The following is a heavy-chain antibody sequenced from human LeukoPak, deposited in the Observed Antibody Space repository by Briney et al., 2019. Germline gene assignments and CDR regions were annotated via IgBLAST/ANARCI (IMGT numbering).Heavy chain of an antibody. V-gene: IGHV3-53*01. CDR3: ASEISRYSSGWYYFDY. Sequence: GGSLRLSCAASGFTVSSNYMSWVRQAPGQGLEWVSVIYSGGSTYYADSVKGRFTISRDNSKNTLYLQMNSLRAEDTAVSYCASEISRYSSGWYYFDYWGQGTLVTVSS. CDR1: GFTVSSNY. D-gene: IGHD6-19*01. J-gene: IGHJ4*02. CDR2: IYSGGST.